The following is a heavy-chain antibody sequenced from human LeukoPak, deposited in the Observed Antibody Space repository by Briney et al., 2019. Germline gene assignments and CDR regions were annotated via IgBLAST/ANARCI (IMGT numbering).Heavy chain of an antibody. CDR3: ARQTGIAYYFDY. J-gene: IGHJ4*02. V-gene: IGHV5-51*01. Sequence: GESLKISCKGSGYRYTSYWIGWVRQMPGKGLEWMGIIYPGDSETRYSASFQGQVTVSADKSISTAYLQWSSLKASDTAIYYCARQTGIAYYFDYWGQGTLVTVSS. CDR2: IYPGDSET. D-gene: IGHD1-1*01. CDR1: GYRYTSYW.